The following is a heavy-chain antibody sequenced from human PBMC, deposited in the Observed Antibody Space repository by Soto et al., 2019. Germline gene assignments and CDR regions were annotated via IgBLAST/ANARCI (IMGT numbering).Heavy chain of an antibody. J-gene: IGHJ4*02. CDR1: GFTFSSYA. CDR3: AKDRYYYDSSGYYYVRLPFDY. CDR2: ISGSGGST. D-gene: IGHD3-22*01. V-gene: IGHV3-23*01. Sequence: GGSLRLSCAASGFTFSSYAMSWVRQAPGKGLEWVSAISGSGGSTYYADSVKGRFTISRDNSKNTLYLQMNSLRAEDTAVYYCAKDRYYYDSSGYYYVRLPFDYWGQGTLVTVSS.